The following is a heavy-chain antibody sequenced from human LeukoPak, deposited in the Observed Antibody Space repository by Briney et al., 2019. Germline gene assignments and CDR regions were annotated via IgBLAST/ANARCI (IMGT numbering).Heavy chain of an antibody. CDR3: AKGSVGNADFAS. V-gene: IGHV3-23*01. CDR2: IIVSGTT. Sequence: GGSLRLSCAASGFTFSSFSMAWVRQAPGKGLEWVSSIIVSGTTYYADSVKGRFTISRDSFRGTLFLQMDSLRVEDTAVYFCAKGSVGNADFASWGQGALVTVSS. CDR1: GFTFSSFS. D-gene: IGHD6-25*01. J-gene: IGHJ4*02.